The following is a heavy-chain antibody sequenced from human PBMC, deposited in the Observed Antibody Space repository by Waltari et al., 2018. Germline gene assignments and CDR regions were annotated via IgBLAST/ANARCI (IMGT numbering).Heavy chain of an antibody. D-gene: IGHD3-3*01. V-gene: IGHV3-23*01. J-gene: IGHJ4*02. CDR1: GFTFSSYS. CDR2: ISGSGGST. Sequence: EVQLLESGGGLVQPGGSLRLSCAASGFTFSSYSMTWVCPAPGKGLEWVPGISGSGGSTYYADSVKGRFTISRDNSKNTLYLQMNSLRAEDTAVYYCAKPHPTYDFWSGYSIDYWGQGTLVTVSS. CDR3: AKPHPTYDFWSGYSIDY.